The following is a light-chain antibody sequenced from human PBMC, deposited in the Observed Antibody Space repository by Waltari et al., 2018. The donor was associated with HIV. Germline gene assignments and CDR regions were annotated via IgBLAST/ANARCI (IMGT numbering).Light chain of an antibody. J-gene: IGLJ3*02. CDR2: STN. CDR3: VLFMGNGIWV. CDR1: SGSVSTSSY. V-gene: IGLV8-61*01. Sequence: QTVVTQEPSFSVSPGGTVTLTCGLSSGSVSTSSYPSWYQQTPGQAPRTLIYSTNTRSSGVPDRFSGSILGNKAALTITGAQADDESDYYCVLFMGNGIWVFGGGTKLTVL.